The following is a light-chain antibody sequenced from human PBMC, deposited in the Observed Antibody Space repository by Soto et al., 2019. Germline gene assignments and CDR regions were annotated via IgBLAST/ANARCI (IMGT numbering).Light chain of an antibody. CDR2: AAS. V-gene: IGKV1-39*01. CDR3: QQSYNTPRT. CDR1: QSISSY. J-gene: IGKJ1*01. Sequence: QMTQSQSSLAASVGHRVTITCRASQSISSYLHWYQQKPGNTPKLLIYAASSLQSGVPSRFSGSGSGTDFTLTISSLQPEDFAIYYCQQSYNTPRTFGQGSKA.